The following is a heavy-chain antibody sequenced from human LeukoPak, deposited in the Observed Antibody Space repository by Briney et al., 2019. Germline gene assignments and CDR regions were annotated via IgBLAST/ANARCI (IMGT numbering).Heavy chain of an antibody. J-gene: IGHJ4*02. D-gene: IGHD2-15*01. Sequence: GGSLRLSCAASGFTFSSYAMSWVRQAPGKGLEWVSAISGSGGSTYCADSVKGRFTISRDNSKNTLYLQMNSLRAEGTAVYYCAKDQDIVVVVAADYWGQGTLVTVSS. CDR1: GFTFSSYA. CDR2: ISGSGGST. V-gene: IGHV3-23*01. CDR3: AKDQDIVVVVAADY.